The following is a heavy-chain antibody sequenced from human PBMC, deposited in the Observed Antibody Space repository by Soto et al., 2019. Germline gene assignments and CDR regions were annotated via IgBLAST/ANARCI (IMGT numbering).Heavy chain of an antibody. CDR2: SQSSGTT. CDR3: ARDGAAAPHYQYNGLDV. Sequence: PGGSLRLSCAASGFTVSSKYMTWVRQAPGKGQVWVSLSQSSGTTYYADSVKGRFTISRDNSKNTLHLQMNSLRAEDTAVYYCARDGAAAPHYQYNGLDVWGQGTTVTVSS. V-gene: IGHV3-66*01. D-gene: IGHD6-13*01. J-gene: IGHJ6*02. CDR1: GFTVSSKY.